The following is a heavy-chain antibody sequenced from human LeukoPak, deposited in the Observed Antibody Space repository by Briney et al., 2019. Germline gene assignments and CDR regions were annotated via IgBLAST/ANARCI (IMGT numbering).Heavy chain of an antibody. Sequence: SETLSLTCTVSGGSISSYYWSWIRQPAGKGLEWIGRIYTSGSTNYNPSLKSRVTMSVDTSKNQFSLKLSSVTAADTAVYYCARAPLLRYFDWRPYYYYMDVWGKGTTATISS. CDR3: ARAPLLRYFDWRPYYYYMDV. CDR2: IYTSGST. D-gene: IGHD3-9*01. CDR1: GGSISSYY. V-gene: IGHV4-4*07. J-gene: IGHJ6*03.